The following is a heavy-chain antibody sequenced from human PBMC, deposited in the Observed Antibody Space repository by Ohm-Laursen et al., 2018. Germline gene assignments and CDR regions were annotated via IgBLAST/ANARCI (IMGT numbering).Heavy chain of an antibody. D-gene: IGHD2-2*01. CDR2: ISGSGDDT. V-gene: IGHV3-23*01. CDR3: AKGRSEVVSAALNY. CDR1: GFIFSSFA. Sequence: SLRLSCAAFGFIFSSFAMTWVRQAPGKGLEWVSVISGSGDDTYYTDSVKGRFTVSRDISNNTVYLHMDSLGAEDTAVYYCAKGRSEVVSAALNYWGQGTLVTVSS. J-gene: IGHJ4*02.